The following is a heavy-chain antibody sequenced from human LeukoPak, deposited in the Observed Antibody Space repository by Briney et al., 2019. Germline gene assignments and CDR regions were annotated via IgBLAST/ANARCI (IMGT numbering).Heavy chain of an antibody. V-gene: IGHV4-59*01. Sequence: SETLSLTCTVSGGSISSYYWSWIRQPPGKGLEWIGYIYYSGSTNYNPSLKSRVTISVDTSKNQFSLKLSSVTAADTAVYYCARDQPYCSSTSCSGAFDIWGQGTMVTVSS. D-gene: IGHD2-2*01. CDR3: ARDQPYCSSTSCSGAFDI. J-gene: IGHJ3*02. CDR1: GGSISSYY. CDR2: IYYSGST.